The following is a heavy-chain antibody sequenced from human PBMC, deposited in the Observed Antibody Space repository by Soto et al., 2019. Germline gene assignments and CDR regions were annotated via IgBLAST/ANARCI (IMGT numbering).Heavy chain of an antibody. J-gene: IGHJ5*02. CDR3: ARSPAEKSSCWDNWFDL. D-gene: IGHD6-13*01. Sequence: GGSLRLSCAASGFTFSSYSMNWVRQAPGKGLEWVSSISSSSSYIYYADSVKGRFTISRDNAKNSLYLRMNSLRAEDTSVYYCARSPAEKSSCWDNWFDLWGQGTLVTVSS. CDR1: GFTFSSYS. V-gene: IGHV3-21*04. CDR2: ISSSSSYI.